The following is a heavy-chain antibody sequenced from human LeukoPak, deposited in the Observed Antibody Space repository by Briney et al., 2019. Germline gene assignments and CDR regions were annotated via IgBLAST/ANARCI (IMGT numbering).Heavy chain of an antibody. CDR3: ARDPPAVAGNFDY. D-gene: IGHD6-19*01. CDR2: IKQDGSEN. J-gene: IGHJ4*02. V-gene: IGHV3-7*03. Sequence: GGPLRLSCAASGFTFSNYWMSWVRQAPGRGLEWVANIKQDGSENYYVDSVKGRFTISRDNAKNSLYLQMNSLRAEDTAVYYCARDPPAVAGNFDYWGQGTLVTVSS. CDR1: GFTFSNYW.